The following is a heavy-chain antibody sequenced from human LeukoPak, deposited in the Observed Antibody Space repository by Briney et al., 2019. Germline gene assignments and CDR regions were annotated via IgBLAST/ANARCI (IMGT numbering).Heavy chain of an antibody. CDR3: ARSYYYDSSGYYFLDY. CDR1: GFTFSSYA. Sequence: PGRSLRLSCAASGFTFSSYAMSWVRQAPGKGLEWVSAISGSGGSTYYADSVKGRFTISRDNSKNTLYLQMNSLRAEDTAVYYCARSYYYDSSGYYFLDYWGQGTLVTVSS. J-gene: IGHJ4*02. D-gene: IGHD3-22*01. V-gene: IGHV3-23*01. CDR2: ISGSGGST.